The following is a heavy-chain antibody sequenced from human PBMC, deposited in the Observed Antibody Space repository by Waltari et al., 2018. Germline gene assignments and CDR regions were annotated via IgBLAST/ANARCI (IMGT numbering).Heavy chain of an antibody. CDR3: ARDFSCRPFDY. J-gene: IGHJ4*02. Sequence: QVQLVGSGGGVVQPGRSLRLSCAASGFTFSSYGMHWVRQAPGRGPEWGAFIWYDGSNKYYADSVKGRFTISRDNSKNTLYLQMNSLRAEDTAVYYCARDFSCRPFDYWGQGTLVTVSS. CDR1: GFTFSSYG. D-gene: IGHD6-6*01. CDR2: IWYDGSNK. V-gene: IGHV3-33*01.